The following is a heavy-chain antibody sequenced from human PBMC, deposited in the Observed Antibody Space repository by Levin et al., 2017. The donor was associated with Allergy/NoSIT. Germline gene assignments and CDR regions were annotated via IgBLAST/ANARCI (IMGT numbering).Heavy chain of an antibody. CDR2: IWYDGSNK. CDR3: ARGKRFLEWLDYYGMDG. D-gene: IGHD3-3*01. V-gene: IGHV3-33*01. J-gene: IGHJ6*02. CDR1: GFTFSSYG. Sequence: PGGSLRLSCAASGFTFSSYGMHWVRQAPGKGLEWVAVIWYDGSNKYYADSVKGRFTISRDNSKNTLYLQMNSLRAEDTAVYYCARGKRFLEWLDYYGMDGWGQGTTVTVSS.